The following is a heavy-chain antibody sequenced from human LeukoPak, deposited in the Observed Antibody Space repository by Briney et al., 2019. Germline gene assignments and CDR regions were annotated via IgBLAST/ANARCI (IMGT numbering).Heavy chain of an antibody. CDR1: GFTFSSYW. J-gene: IGHJ5*02. D-gene: IGHD3-22*01. CDR3: ARVRGYYDSSGSNWFDP. V-gene: IGHV3-7*01. Sequence: GGSLRLSCAASGFTFSSYWMSWVRQAPGKGLEWVANIKQDGSEKYYVDSVKGRFTISGDNAKNSLYLQLNSLRAEDTAVYYCARVRGYYDSSGSNWFDPWGQGTLVTVSS. CDR2: IKQDGSEK.